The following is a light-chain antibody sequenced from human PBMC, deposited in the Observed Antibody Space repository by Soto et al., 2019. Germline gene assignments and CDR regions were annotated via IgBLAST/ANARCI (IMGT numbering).Light chain of an antibody. CDR2: EGG. Sequence: QPVLTQPASVSGSPGQSIALSCTGTSSDVGSYNLVSWYQQYSGKAPKLLISEGGKRPSGISNRFSGSKSGNTASLTISGLQAEDEADYYCCSFAHSNTYVFGTGTKVTVL. J-gene: IGLJ1*01. V-gene: IGLV2-23*01. CDR3: CSFAHSNTYV. CDR1: SSDVGSYNL.